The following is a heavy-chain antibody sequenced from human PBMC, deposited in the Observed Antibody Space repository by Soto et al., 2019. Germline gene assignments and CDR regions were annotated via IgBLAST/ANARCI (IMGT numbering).Heavy chain of an antibody. Sequence: PSETLSLTCTVSGGSISSGDYYWSWIRQPPGKGLEWIGYIYYSGSTYYNPSLKSRVTISVDTSKNQFSLKLSSVTAADTAVYYCAREFGGPDFVPPNWFDSWGQGSLVTGSS. CDR1: GGSISSGDYY. D-gene: IGHD3-3*01. J-gene: IGHJ5*01. CDR2: IYYSGST. V-gene: IGHV4-30-4*01. CDR3: AREFGGPDFVPPNWFDS.